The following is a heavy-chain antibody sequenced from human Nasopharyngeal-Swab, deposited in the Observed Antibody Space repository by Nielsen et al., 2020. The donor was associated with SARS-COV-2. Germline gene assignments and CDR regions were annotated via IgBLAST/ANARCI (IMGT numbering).Heavy chain of an antibody. CDR2: ISYDGSNK. CDR1: GFTFSSYG. D-gene: IGHD3-9*01. Sequence: GESLKIFCAASGFTFSSYGMHWVRQAPGKGLEWVAVISYDGSNKYYADSVKGRFTISRDNSKNTLYLQMNSLRAEDTAVYYCAKEGFGYDILTGYYTNMDVWGKGTTVTVSS. V-gene: IGHV3-30*18. J-gene: IGHJ6*03. CDR3: AKEGFGYDILTGYYTNMDV.